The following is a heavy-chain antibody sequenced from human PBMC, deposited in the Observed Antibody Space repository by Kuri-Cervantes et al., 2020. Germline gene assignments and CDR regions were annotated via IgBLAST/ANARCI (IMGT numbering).Heavy chain of an antibody. V-gene: IGHV3-13*01. CDR1: GFTFSSYD. CDR2: IGSAGDT. Sequence: LSLTCAASGFTFSSYDMHWVRQATGKGLEWVSPIGSAGDTYYPGSVKGRFTISRENAKNSLYLQMNSLRPDDSGIYYCVKDGTAYSSSWFRGHFDNWGQGTPVTVSS. J-gene: IGHJ4*02. D-gene: IGHD6-13*01. CDR3: VKDGTAYSSSWFRGHFDN.